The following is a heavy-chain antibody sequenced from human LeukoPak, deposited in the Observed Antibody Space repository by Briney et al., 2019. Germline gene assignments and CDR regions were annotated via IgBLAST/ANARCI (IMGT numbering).Heavy chain of an antibody. CDR1: GGSFSGYY. V-gene: IGHV4-34*01. CDR2: INHSGST. D-gene: IGHD3-9*01. J-gene: IGHJ4*02. Sequence: SETLSLTCAVYGGSFSGYYWSWIRQPPGKGLEWIGEINHSGSTNYNPSLKSRVTISVDTSKNQFSLKLSSVTAEDTAVYYCASRYGWLLKWGQGTLVTVSS. CDR3: ASRYGWLLK.